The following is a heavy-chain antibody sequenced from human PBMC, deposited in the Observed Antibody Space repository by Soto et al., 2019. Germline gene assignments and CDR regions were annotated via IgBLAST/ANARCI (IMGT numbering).Heavy chain of an antibody. V-gene: IGHV1-69*02. J-gene: IGHJ4*02. CDR1: GGTFSNYA. D-gene: IGHD2-2*01. CDR2: IIPLLGIT. Sequence: QVQLVQSGAEVQKPGSSVTVSCKAPGGTFSNYAISWVRQAPGQGLEWMGRIIPLLGITNYAQKCQGRVTSTADILTGTSYMGLSSLRSEDTAVYYCASLPRGYCTTSSCFGYFAYWGQGTQVTVSS. CDR3: ASLPRGYCTTSSCFGYFAY.